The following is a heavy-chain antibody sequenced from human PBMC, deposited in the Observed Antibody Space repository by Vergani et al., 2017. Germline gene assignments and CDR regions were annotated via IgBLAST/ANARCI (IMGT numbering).Heavy chain of an antibody. CDR2: INPNSGGT. Sequence: QVQLVQSGAEVKKPGASVKVSCKASGYTFNGYYMHWVRQAPGQGLEWMGWINPNSGGTNYAQKFQGRVTMTRDTSISTAYMELSRLRSDDTAVYDCARDLKRGMPYYFDYWGQGTLVTVSS. J-gene: IGHJ4*02. CDR1: GYTFNGYY. D-gene: IGHD2-2*01. V-gene: IGHV1-2*02. CDR3: ARDLKRGMPYYFDY.